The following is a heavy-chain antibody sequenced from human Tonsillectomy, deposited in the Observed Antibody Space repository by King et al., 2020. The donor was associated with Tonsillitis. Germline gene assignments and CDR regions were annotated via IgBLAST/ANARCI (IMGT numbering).Heavy chain of an antibody. J-gene: IGHJ4*02. CDR1: GGTFSTYA. CDR2: IIPIFATA. D-gene: IGHD1-14*01. V-gene: IGHV1-69*12. CDR3: ARTQNPETPGGY. Sequence: QLVQSGAEVKKPGSSVKVSCKASGGTFSTYAISWVRQAPGQGLEWMGGIIPIFATANYPQKFQGRVTITADESTSTAYMELTSLRSEDTALYYCARTQNPETPGGYWGQGTLVTVSS.